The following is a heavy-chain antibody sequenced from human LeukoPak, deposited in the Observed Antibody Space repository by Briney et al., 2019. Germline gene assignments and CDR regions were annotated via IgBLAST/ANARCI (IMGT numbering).Heavy chain of an antibody. V-gene: IGHV4-38-2*02. CDR1: GYSISSGYY. Sequence: SETLSLTCAVSGYSISSGYYWGWIRQPPGKGLEWIGSIYHGGSTYYNPSLKSRVTISVDTSKNQFSLKLSSVTAADTAVYYCARDLDGQFDPWGQGTLVTVSS. CDR3: ARDLDGQFDP. D-gene: IGHD5-24*01. CDR2: IYHGGST. J-gene: IGHJ5*02.